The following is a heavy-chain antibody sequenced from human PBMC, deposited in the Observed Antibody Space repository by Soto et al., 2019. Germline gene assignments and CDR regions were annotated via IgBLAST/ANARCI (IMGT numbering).Heavy chain of an antibody. D-gene: IGHD3-16*02. CDR2: ISGSGGST. Sequence: GGSLRLSCAASGFTFSSYAMSWVRQAPGKGLEWVSAISGSGGSTYYADSVKGRFTISRDNSKNTLYLQMNSLRAEDTAVYYCAKDGMITFGGVIAGEKPDAFDIWGQGAMVTVS. J-gene: IGHJ3*02. CDR1: GFTFSSYA. CDR3: AKDGMITFGGVIAGEKPDAFDI. V-gene: IGHV3-23*01.